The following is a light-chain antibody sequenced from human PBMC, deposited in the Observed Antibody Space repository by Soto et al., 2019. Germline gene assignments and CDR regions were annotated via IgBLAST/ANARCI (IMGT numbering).Light chain of an antibody. J-gene: IGKJ1*01. CDR3: QHYNSYSEA. CDR2: KAS. CDR1: QTISSW. V-gene: IGKV1-5*03. Sequence: DIHMTQSPSTLSASVGDRVTITCRASQTISSWLAWYQQKPGKAPKLLXYKASTLKSGVPSRFSGSGSGTEFTLTISSLQTDDFATYYCQHYNSYSEAFGQGTKVDIK.